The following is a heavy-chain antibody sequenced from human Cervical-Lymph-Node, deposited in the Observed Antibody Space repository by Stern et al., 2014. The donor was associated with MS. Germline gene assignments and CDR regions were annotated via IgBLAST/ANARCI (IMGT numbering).Heavy chain of an antibody. CDR2: VYPANSET. J-gene: IGHJ6*02. Sequence: EVQLVESGAEVKMPGESLKISCQGFGYPFSTFWIAWVRQMPGKGLEWMGIVYPANSETRYSQSFQGQVTVSSDSAITTAYLHWSSLKASDTAIYFCARLTGYFGSSVHMDVWGQGTTVTVAS. V-gene: IGHV5-51*03. CDR1: GYPFSTFW. D-gene: IGHD2-15*01. CDR3: ARLTGYFGSSVHMDV.